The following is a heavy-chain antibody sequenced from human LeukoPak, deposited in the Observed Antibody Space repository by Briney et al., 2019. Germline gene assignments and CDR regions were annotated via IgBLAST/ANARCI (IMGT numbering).Heavy chain of an antibody. V-gene: IGHV3-9*01. CDR1: GFTFDDYA. J-gene: IGHJ4*02. Sequence: PGGSLRLSCAASGFTFDDYAMHWVRRAPGKGLEWVSGISWNSGSIGYADSVKGRFTISRDNAKNSLYLQMNSLRAEDTALYYCAKDIRSSGWYYFDYWGQGTLVTVSS. CDR2: ISWNSGSI. D-gene: IGHD6-19*01. CDR3: AKDIRSSGWYYFDY.